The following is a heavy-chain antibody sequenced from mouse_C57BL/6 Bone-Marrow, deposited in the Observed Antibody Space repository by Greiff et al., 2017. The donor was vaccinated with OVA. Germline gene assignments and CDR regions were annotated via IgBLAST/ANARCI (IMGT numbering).Heavy chain of an antibody. D-gene: IGHD2-5*01. J-gene: IGHJ4*01. V-gene: IGHV3-6*01. CDR2: ISYDGSN. CDR3: ARRYYSNYGSRGYAMDY. CDR1: GSSITSGYY. Sequence: VQLQQSGPGLVKPSQSLSLTCSVTGSSITSGYYWNWLRQFPGNKLEWMGYISYDGSNNYNPSLKNRISITRDTSKNQFFLKLNSVTTEDTATYYCARRYYSNYGSRGYAMDYWGQGTSVTVSS.